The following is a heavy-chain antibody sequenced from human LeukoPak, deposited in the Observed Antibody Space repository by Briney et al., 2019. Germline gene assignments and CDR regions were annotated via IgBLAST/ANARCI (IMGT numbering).Heavy chain of an antibody. D-gene: IGHD2-21*01. CDR2: ISYDGSNK. CDR1: GFTFSSYA. Sequence: GGSLRLSCAASGFTFSSYAMHWVRQAPGKGLEWVAVISYDGSNKYYADSVKGRFTISRDNSKNTLYLQMNSLRAEDTAVYYCAGDHGVVVGWFDPWGQGTLVTVSS. V-gene: IGHV3-30*04. CDR3: AGDHGVVVGWFDP. J-gene: IGHJ5*02.